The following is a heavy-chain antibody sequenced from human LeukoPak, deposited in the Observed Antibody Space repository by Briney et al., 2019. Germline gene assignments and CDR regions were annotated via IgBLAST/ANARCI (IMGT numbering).Heavy chain of an antibody. Sequence: SETLSLTCTVSGGSVSSGNSFWSWIRQPPGKGLEWIGYIHHSGDTNYNPSLESRVTISVDTSKSQLSLKLNSVTAADTAVYYCARDRNGYDSSDYYFANWGRGTLVTVSS. CDR1: GGSVSSGNSF. CDR3: ARDRNGYDSSDYYFAN. CDR2: IHHSGDT. V-gene: IGHV4-61*01. D-gene: IGHD3-22*01. J-gene: IGHJ4*02.